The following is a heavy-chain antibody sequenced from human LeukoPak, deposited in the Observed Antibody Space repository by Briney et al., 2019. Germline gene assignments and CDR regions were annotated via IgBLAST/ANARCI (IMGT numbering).Heavy chain of an antibody. J-gene: IGHJ4*02. V-gene: IGHV4-59*08. CDR3: ARKLSGDY. CDR2: VYYTGST. D-gene: IGHD5-12*01. Sequence: PSETLSLTCTVSGGSISNYYWTWIRQPPGKALEWIGYVYYTGSTNHNPSLKSRVSISVDTSKNQFSLQLRSVTAADTAVYYCARKLSGDYWGQGTLVTVSS. CDR1: GGSISNYY.